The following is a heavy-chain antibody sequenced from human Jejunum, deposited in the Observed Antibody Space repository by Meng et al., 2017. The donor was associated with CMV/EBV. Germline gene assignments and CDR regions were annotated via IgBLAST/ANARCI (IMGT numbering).Heavy chain of an antibody. J-gene: IGHJ5*02. CDR2: INDDGSDT. CDR3: TRGDMGFDP. CDR1: GFTFRTTW. Sequence: LSCAASGFTFRTTWMYWVRQAPGKGLLWVSQINDDGSDTTYADSVKGRFTISRDNAKNTLYLQMNSLRGEDTAVYYCTRGDMGFDPWGQGTLVTVSS. V-gene: IGHV3-74*01. D-gene: IGHD2-15*01.